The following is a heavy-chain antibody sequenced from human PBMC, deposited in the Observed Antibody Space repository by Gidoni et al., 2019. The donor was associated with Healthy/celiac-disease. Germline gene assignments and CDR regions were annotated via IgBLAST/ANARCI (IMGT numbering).Heavy chain of an antibody. CDR3: AREETDYYGSGSYYVDY. CDR1: GFTFSTYS. D-gene: IGHD3-10*01. V-gene: IGHV3-21*01. J-gene: IGHJ4*02. Sequence: EVQLVASGGGLVKPGGSLRLSCAASGFTFSTYSMNWVRQAPRKGLEWVSSISSSSSYIYYADSVKGRFTISRDNAKNSLYLQMNSLRAEDTAVYYCAREETDYYGSGSYYVDYWGQGTLVTVSS. CDR2: ISSSSSYI.